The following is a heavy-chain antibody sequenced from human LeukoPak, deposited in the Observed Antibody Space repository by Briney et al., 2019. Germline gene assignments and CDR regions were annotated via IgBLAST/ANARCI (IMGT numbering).Heavy chain of an antibody. CDR1: GGYIGSYD. V-gene: IGHV4-4*07. CDR3: AKERVLAGSNWFDP. Sequence: KPSETLSLTCTVSGGYIGSYDWSWIRQPAGKGLEWTGRFYTSGNADYNPSFRSRVSMSVDASKNQLSLKLRSVTAANTAVYYCAKERVLAGSNWFDPWGQGTLVTVSS. D-gene: IGHD3-3*02. J-gene: IGHJ5*02. CDR2: FYTSGNA.